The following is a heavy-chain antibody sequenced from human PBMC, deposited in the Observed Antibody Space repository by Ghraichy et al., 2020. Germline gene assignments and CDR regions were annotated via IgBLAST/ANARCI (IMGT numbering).Heavy chain of an antibody. V-gene: IGHV3-53*01. CDR2: IYSGGVT. J-gene: IGHJ3*01. CDR3: AREASANRAYFPPNAFDL. Sequence: GESLNISCAVSGFSVSSTYMSWVRQAPGKGLEWVSLIYSGGVTNSADSVKGGFTVSRDISKNTLYLDMNNLGAEDTGVYFCAREASANRAYFPPNAFDLWGQGTMVTVSS. CDR1: GFSVSSTY. D-gene: IGHD2-21*01.